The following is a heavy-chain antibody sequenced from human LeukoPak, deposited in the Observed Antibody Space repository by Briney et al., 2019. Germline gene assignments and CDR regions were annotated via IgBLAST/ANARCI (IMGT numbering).Heavy chain of an antibody. J-gene: IGHJ5*02. V-gene: IGHV4-34*01. CDR2: INHSGST. D-gene: IGHD5-18*01. CDR3: ASRVDVDTAMVTSWFDP. CDR1: GGSFSGYY. Sequence: PSETLSLTCAVYGGSFSGYYWSWIRQPPGKGLEWIGEINHSGSTNYNPSLKSRVTISVDTSKNQFSLKLSSVTAADTAVYYCASRVDVDTAMVTSWFDPWGQGTLVTVSS.